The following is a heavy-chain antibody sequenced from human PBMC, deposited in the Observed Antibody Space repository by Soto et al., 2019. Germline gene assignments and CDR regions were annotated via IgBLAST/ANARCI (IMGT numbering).Heavy chain of an antibody. V-gene: IGHV1-69*02. CDR1: GDTFNFYT. CDR3: ATNYGSGSTHFDN. Sequence: QVQLVQSGAEVKTPGSSVKVSCTASGDTFNFYTLSWVRQAPGQGLEWMGRIIPMLGMSNYAQKFQGRVTMIADKSTRTVYMVLSGLRPEDTALYYCATNYGSGSTHFDNWGQGTLVTVSS. D-gene: IGHD3-10*01. CDR2: IIPMLGMS. J-gene: IGHJ4*02.